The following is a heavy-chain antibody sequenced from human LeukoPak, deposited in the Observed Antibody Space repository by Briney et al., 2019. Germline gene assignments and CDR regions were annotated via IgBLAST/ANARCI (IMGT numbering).Heavy chain of an antibody. J-gene: IGHJ4*02. D-gene: IGHD3-10*01. V-gene: IGHV3-7*01. CDR2: IKQDGSEK. Sequence: GGSLRLSCAASGFTFSSYWMSWVRQAPGKGLEWVANIKQDGSEKYYVDSVKGRFTISRDNSKDTLHLQMNSLRVEDTAVYYCARVETYYGSGSYSGPDYWGQGTLVTVSS. CDR1: GFTFSSYW. CDR3: ARVETYYGSGSYSGPDY.